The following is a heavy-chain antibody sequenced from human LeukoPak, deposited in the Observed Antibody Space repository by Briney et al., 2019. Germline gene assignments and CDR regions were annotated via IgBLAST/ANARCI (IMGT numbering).Heavy chain of an antibody. CDR1: GFTFSSYA. V-gene: IGHV3-30-3*01. D-gene: IGHD3-3*01. CDR2: ISYDGSNK. CDR3: ARERNDFYVNYMDV. Sequence: GGSLRLSCAASGFTFSSYAMHWVRQAPGKGLEWVAVISYDGSNKYYADSVKGRFTISRDNSKNTLYLQMNSLRAEDTAVYYCARERNDFYVNYMDVWGKGTTVTVSS. J-gene: IGHJ6*03.